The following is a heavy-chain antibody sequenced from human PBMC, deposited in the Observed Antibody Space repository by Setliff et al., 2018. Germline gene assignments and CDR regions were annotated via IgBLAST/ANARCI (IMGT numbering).Heavy chain of an antibody. J-gene: IGHJ4*02. CDR1: GGSISSYY. Sequence: SETLSLTCTVSGGSISSYYWGWIRQPPGKGLEWIGSIHYSGSTYYNPSLKSRVTIFVDTSKNQFSLNLRSVTAADTAVYFCARQPSSGAYYNPRPYYFDYWGQGTLVTVS. V-gene: IGHV4-39*01. D-gene: IGHD3-10*01. CDR3: ARQPSSGAYYNPRPYYFDY. CDR2: IHYSGST.